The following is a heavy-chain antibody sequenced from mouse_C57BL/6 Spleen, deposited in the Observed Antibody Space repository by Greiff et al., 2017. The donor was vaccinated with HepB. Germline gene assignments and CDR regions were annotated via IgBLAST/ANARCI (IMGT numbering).Heavy chain of an antibody. D-gene: IGHD2-3*01. CDR3: AREKIYDGYYGYFDV. CDR2: INPNYGTT. Sequence: VQLKESGPELVKPGASVKISCKASGYSFTDYNMNWVKQSNGKSLEWIGVINPNYGTTSYNQKFKGKATLTVDQSSSTVYMQLNSLTSEDSAVYYCAREKIYDGYYGYFDVWGTGTTVTVSS. V-gene: IGHV1-39*01. CDR1: GYSFTDYN. J-gene: IGHJ1*03.